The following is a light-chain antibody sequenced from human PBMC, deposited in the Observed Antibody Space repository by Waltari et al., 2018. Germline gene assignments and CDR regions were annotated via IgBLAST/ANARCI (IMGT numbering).Light chain of an antibody. J-gene: IGLJ3*02. CDR1: RSNVGTNY. V-gene: IGLV1-47*01. CDR2: RNN. Sequence: QSVLTQPPSASGTPGQRVPISCSGSRSNVGTNYVYWYQQPPGTAPKLLIYRNNQRPSGVPDRFSGSKSGTSASLAISGLRSEDEADYYCAAWDDSLSGRVFGGGTKVTVL. CDR3: AAWDDSLSGRV.